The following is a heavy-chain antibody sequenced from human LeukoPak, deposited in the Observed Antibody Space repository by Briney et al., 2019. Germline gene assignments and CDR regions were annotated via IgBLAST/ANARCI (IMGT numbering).Heavy chain of an antibody. CDR3: ARGHSGSYQRTDAFDI. V-gene: IGHV3-21*01. Sequence: PGRSLRLSCAASGFTFTSYSLNWVRQAPGTGLEWVSSISESGRYIYFRASLKGRFTVSRDNAENSLYLQMNGLRVEDTAVYYCARGHSGSYQRTDAFDIWGRGTLVTVSS. D-gene: IGHD1-26*01. CDR1: GFTFTSYS. CDR2: ISESGRYI. J-gene: IGHJ3*02.